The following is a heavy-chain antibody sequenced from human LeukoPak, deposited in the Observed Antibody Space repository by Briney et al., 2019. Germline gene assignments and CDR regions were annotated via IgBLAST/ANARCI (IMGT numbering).Heavy chain of an antibody. J-gene: IGHJ4*02. CDR2: ISGSGGTT. CDR1: GCTFSSYA. CDR3: AKDRLAPSPQYYFDY. V-gene: IGHV3-23*01. Sequence: QPGGSLRLSCAASGCTFSSYAMSWVRQPPGKGLEWVSVISGSGGTTYYADSVKGRFTISRDNSKSTLYLQMNSLRADDTAVYYCAKDRLAPSPQYYFDYWGQGTLVTVSS. D-gene: IGHD6-19*01.